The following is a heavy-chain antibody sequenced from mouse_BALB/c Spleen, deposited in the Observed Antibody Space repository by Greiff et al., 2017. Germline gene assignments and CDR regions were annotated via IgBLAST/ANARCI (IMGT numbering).Heavy chain of an antibody. CDR3: AREENGYYAMDY. V-gene: IGHV1S56*01. CDR2: IYPGNVNT. J-gene: IGHJ4*01. CDR1: GYTFTSYY. Sequence: QVQLKQSGPELVKPGASVRISCKASGYTFTSYYIHWVKQRPGQGLEWIGWIYPGNVNTKYNEKFKGKATLTADKSSSTAYMQLSSLTSEDSAVYFCAREENGYYAMDYWGQGTSVTVSS.